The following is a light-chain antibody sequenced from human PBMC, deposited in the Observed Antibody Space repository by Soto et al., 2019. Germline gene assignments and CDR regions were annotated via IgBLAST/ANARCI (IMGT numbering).Light chain of an antibody. J-gene: IGLJ2*01. V-gene: IGLV1-51*01. CDR3: GTWDSSLSAFVV. CDR1: SSNIGNNY. CDR2: DNN. Sequence: QSVLTQPPSVSAAPGQKVTFSCSGSSSNIGNNYVSWYQQLPGTAPKLLIYDNNKRPSGIPDRFSGSKSGTSATLGITGLQTGDEADYYCGTWDSSLSAFVVFGGGTKLTVL.